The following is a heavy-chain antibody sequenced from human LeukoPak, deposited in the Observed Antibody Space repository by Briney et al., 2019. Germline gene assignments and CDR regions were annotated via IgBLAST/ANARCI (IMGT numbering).Heavy chain of an antibody. D-gene: IGHD2/OR15-2a*01. J-gene: IGHJ5*02. Sequence: PGGSLRLSCAASGFTFSSYWTSWVRQAPGKGLEWVANIKQDGSEKYYVDSVKGRFTISRDNAKNSLYLQMNSLRAEDTAVYYCARKFYSGPNWFDPWGQGTLVTVSS. V-gene: IGHV3-7*01. CDR3: ARKFYSGPNWFDP. CDR1: GFTFSSYW. CDR2: IKQDGSEK.